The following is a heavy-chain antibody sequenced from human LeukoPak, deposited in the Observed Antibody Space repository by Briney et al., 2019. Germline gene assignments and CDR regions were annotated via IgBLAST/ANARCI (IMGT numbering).Heavy chain of an antibody. J-gene: IGHJ4*02. V-gene: IGHV4-34*01. Sequence: GSLRLSCAASGFTFSSDSMNWVRQAPGKGLEWIGEINDSGTTNYNPSLKSRVTISEDTFRNQFSLKLSSVTAADTAVYYCARSGRYQIYWGRGTLVTVSS. CDR3: ARSGRYQIY. CDR1: GFTFSSDS. D-gene: IGHD3-10*01. CDR2: INDSGTT.